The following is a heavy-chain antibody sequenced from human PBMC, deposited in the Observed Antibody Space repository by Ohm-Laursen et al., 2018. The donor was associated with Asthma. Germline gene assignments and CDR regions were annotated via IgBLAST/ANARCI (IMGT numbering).Heavy chain of an antibody. J-gene: IGHJ6*02. Sequence: ASVKVSCKASGCTFTSYAMHWVRQAPGQRLEWMGWINAGNGNTKYSQKFQGRVTITRDTSASTAYMELSSLRSEDTAVYYCARAVRSGSSYYYYYGMDVWGQGTTVTVSS. V-gene: IGHV1-3*01. CDR3: ARAVRSGSSYYYYYGMDV. CDR2: INAGNGNT. D-gene: IGHD3-10*01. CDR1: GCTFTSYA.